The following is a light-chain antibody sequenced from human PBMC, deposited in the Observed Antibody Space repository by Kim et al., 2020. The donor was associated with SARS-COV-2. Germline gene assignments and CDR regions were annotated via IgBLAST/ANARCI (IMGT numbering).Light chain of an antibody. Sequence: PGQSVTISCTGTSNDVVGYNYVSWYQQHPGKAPKLMIYDVSNRPSGVPDRFSGSKSGNTASLTISGLQPEDEADYYCCSYAGSYTVFGGGTQLTVL. J-gene: IGLJ2*01. V-gene: IGLV2-11*03. CDR2: DVS. CDR1: SNDVVGYNY. CDR3: CSYAGSYTV.